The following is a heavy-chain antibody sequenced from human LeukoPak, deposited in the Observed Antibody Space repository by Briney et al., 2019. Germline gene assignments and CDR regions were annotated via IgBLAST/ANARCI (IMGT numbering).Heavy chain of an antibody. J-gene: IGHJ4*02. Sequence: SGPTLVKPTQTLTLTCAFSGFSLSTSGVGVGWIRQPPGKALEWLALIYWDDDKRYTPSLVGRLIITKDTSANQVVLTVTNMDPVDTATYYCAHRFLLSGYYGIFDYWGQGALVTVSS. V-gene: IGHV2-5*02. CDR1: GFSLSTSGVG. CDR3: AHRFLLSGYYGIFDY. D-gene: IGHD3-3*01. CDR2: IYWDDDK.